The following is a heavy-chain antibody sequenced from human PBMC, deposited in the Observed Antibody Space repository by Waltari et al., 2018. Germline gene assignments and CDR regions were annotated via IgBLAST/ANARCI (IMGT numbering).Heavy chain of an antibody. CDR3: ARVGVVGAIDY. Sequence: QVQLVQSGAEVKKPGASVKVSCKASGYTFTSYAMHWVRQAPGQRLEWMGWINAGNGNTKYSQKLQGRVTMTTDTSTSTAYMELRSLRSDDTAVYYCARVGVVGAIDYWGQGTLVTVSS. V-gene: IGHV1-3*01. CDR1: GYTFTSYA. CDR2: INAGNGNT. J-gene: IGHJ4*02. D-gene: IGHD1-26*01.